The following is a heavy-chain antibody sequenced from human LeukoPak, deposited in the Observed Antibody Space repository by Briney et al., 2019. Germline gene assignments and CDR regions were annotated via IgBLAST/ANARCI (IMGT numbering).Heavy chain of an antibody. CDR2: IYYSGST. CDR1: GGSISSGDYY. Sequence: PSQTLSLTCTVSGGSISSGDYYWSWIRQPPGKGLEWIGYIYYSGSTYYNPSLKSRVTISVDTSKNQFSLKLSSVTAADTAVYYCAREDIVAVPAAPPIKFFDYWGQGTLVTVSS. CDR3: AREDIVAVPAAPPIKFFDY. D-gene: IGHD2-2*01. J-gene: IGHJ4*02. V-gene: IGHV4-30-4*08.